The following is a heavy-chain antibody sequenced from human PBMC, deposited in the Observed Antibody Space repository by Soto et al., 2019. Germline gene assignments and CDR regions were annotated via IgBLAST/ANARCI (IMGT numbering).Heavy chain of an antibody. CDR3: ASIILTGYFLDY. D-gene: IGHD3-9*01. CDR2: INHSGST. Sequence: TLSLTFPVFGGGFNGYYWSWVPQPPGKGLEWIGEINHSGSTNYNPSLKSRVTISVDTSKNQFSLKLSSVTAADTAVYYCASIILTGYFLDYWGQGTLVTVSS. V-gene: IGHV4-34*01. J-gene: IGHJ4*02. CDR1: GGGFNGYY.